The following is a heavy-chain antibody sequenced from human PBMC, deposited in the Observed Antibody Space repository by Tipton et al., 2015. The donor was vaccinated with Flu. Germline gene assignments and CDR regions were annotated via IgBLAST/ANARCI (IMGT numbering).Heavy chain of an antibody. Sequence: LRLSCTVSGGSISSYYWSWIRQAPGKGLEWIGYMYYRGSTDYNPSLKSRVTMSVDTSKNQFSLKLSSVTAADTAVYYCARLAALNRFDPWGQGTLVTVSS. V-gene: IGHV4-59*01. J-gene: IGHJ5*02. CDR2: MYYRGST. CDR1: GGSISSYY. D-gene: IGHD6-13*01. CDR3: ARLAALNRFDP.